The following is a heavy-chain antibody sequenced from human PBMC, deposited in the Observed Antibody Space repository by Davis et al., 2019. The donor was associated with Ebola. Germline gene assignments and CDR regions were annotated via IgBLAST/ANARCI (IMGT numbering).Heavy chain of an antibody. J-gene: IGHJ4*02. V-gene: IGHV5-51*01. CDR3: ARTTGIGMSY. D-gene: IGHD1-1*01. Sequence: GASLKISCKDSGTSLSSHWIGWVRQMPGKGLEWMGIIYTGDSDTRYRPSFRGRVTISAYKSTRTAYLQWGSLKASDTAMYYCARTTGIGMSYWGQGTLVTVSS. CDR1: GTSLSSHW. CDR2: IYTGDSDT.